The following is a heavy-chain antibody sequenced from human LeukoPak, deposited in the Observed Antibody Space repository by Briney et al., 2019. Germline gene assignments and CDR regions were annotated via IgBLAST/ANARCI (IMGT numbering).Heavy chain of an antibody. CDR2: INPSGGST. V-gene: IGHV1-46*01. D-gene: IGHD4-17*01. J-gene: IGHJ4*02. Sequence: ASVKVSCKASGYTFISYYMHWVRQAPGQGLEWMGIINPSGGSTSYPQKFQGRVTMTRDTSTSTVCMELSSLRSEDTAVYYCARVGRSSYGAFDYWGQGTLVTVSS. CDR1: GYTFISYY. CDR3: ARVGRSSYGAFDY.